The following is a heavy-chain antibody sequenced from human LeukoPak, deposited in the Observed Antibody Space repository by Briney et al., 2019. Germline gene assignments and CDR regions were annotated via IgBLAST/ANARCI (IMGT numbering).Heavy chain of an antibody. D-gene: IGHD6-13*01. CDR3: ARDAAPITGAAAALFDY. CDR1: GGTFSSYA. Sequence: SVKVSCKASGGTFSSYAISWVRQAPGQGLEWMGGIIPLFGTANYAQKFQGRVTITADESTSTAYMELSSLRSEDTAVYYCARDAAPITGAAAALFDYWGQGTLVTVSS. CDR2: IIPLFGTA. V-gene: IGHV1-69*13. J-gene: IGHJ4*02.